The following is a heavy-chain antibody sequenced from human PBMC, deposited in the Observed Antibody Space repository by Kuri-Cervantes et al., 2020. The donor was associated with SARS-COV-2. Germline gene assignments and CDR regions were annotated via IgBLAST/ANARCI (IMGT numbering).Heavy chain of an antibody. J-gene: IGHJ6*03. Sequence: GESLKISCKASGYTFTSYGISWVRQAPGQGLEWMGWISAYNGNTNYAQKLQGRVTMTTDTSTSTAYMELRSLRSDDTAVYYCARDGNSGYDWDYYYYYMDVWGKGTTVTVSS. D-gene: IGHD5-12*01. CDR1: GYTFTSYG. V-gene: IGHV1-18*01. CDR2: ISAYNGNT. CDR3: ARDGNSGYDWDYYYYYMDV.